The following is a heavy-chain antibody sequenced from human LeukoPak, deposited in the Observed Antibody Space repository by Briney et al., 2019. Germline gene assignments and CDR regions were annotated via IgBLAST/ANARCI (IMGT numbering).Heavy chain of an antibody. CDR3: ARALSGSYYDGFDF. CDR1: GYIFTNYW. V-gene: IGHV5-51*01. D-gene: IGHD1-26*01. CDR2: IYPGDSDS. Sequence: GESLEISFQGSGYIFTNYWIAWVRQMPGKGLEYMGIIYPGDSDSRYSPSFQGQVTISADKSITTAYLQLRSLKASDTAMYYCARALSGSYYDGFDFWGQGTMVTVSS. J-gene: IGHJ3*01.